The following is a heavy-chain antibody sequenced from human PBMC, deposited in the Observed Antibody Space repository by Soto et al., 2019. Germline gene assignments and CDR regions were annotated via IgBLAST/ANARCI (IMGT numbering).Heavy chain of an antibody. CDR2: INAGNGNT. V-gene: IGHV1-3*01. J-gene: IGHJ6*02. CDR3: AGVGGVLRYFDWSPYYYYGMDV. D-gene: IGHD3-9*01. Sequence: ASVKVSCKASGYTFTSYAMHWVRQAPGQRLEWMGWINAGNGNTKYSQKFQDRVTITRDTSASTAYMELSSLRSEDTAVYYCAGVGGVLRYFDWSPYYYYGMDVWGQGTTVTVSS. CDR1: GYTFTSYA.